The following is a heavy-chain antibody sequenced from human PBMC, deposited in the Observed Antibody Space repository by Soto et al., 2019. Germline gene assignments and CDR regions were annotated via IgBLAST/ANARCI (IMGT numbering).Heavy chain of an antibody. J-gene: IGHJ4*02. V-gene: IGHV1-3*01. CDR2: IRAGEGYR. Sequence: ASVKVSCKASGYTFTNHAIHWVRQAPGQKLEWMGWIRAGEGYRDSSQRFQGRVTLTRDTSADTAHMELSSPTSADTAVYYCASENPPEGGSYYDXWGQGTQVTVSX. CDR3: ASENPPEGGSYYDX. CDR1: GYTFTNHA. D-gene: IGHD1-26*01.